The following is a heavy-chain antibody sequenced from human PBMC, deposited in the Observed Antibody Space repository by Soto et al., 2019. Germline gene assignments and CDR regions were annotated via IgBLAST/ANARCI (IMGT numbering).Heavy chain of an antibody. CDR2: VNSDGSST. V-gene: IGHV3-74*01. Sequence: XXSLRLSFAASGFTFSNYGMHWVRQAPGKGLVWVSRVNSDGSSTSYADSVKGRFSISRDNAKNTLYLQMNSLRAEDTAVYYCAREIFYWGQGTLVTVSS. CDR1: GFTFSNYG. D-gene: IGHD2-15*01. J-gene: IGHJ4*02. CDR3: AREIFY.